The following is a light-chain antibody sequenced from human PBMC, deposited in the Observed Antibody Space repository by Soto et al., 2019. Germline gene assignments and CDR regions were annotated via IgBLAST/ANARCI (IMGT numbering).Light chain of an antibody. Sequence: DIQMTQSPSSLSASVGDRVTITCRASQSISNYLNWYQQKPGKAPKLLIYAASSLQGDVPSRFSGSGSGTDSTLTISSLQPDDFASYYCQQSYSTPLTFGPGTKVDIK. J-gene: IGKJ3*01. V-gene: IGKV1-39*01. CDR1: QSISNY. CDR3: QQSYSTPLT. CDR2: AAS.